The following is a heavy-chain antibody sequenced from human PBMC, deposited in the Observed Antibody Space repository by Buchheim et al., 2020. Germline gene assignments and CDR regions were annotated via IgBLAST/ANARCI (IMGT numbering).Heavy chain of an antibody. CDR2: IKSKTDGGTT. D-gene: IGHD3-22*01. Sequence: EVQLVESGGGLVNPGGSLRLSCAVSGFTFSSAWMSWVRQSPGKGLEWVGLIKSKTDGGTTDYAAPVKGRFTISRDDSVNTLYLQMCNLKTEDTAVYYCATAPGFYDSAPFDFWGQGT. V-gene: IGHV3-15*01. J-gene: IGHJ4*02. CDR1: GFTFSSAW. CDR3: ATAPGFYDSAPFDF.